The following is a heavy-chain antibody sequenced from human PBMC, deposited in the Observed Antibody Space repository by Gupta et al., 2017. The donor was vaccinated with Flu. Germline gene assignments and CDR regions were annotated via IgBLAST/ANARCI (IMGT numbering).Heavy chain of an antibody. D-gene: IGHD2-21*02. V-gene: IGHV3-48*03. J-gene: IGHJ4*02. CDR3: ARGLYCGGDCSSRPRDF. Sequence: VQLVESGGSFAHPGESLRLSCAASGFIFSHYNMNWYRQTPGKGLEWVAYMSHRGANTLYAQSVKGRFTISRDNSRQSLFLELASLRGDDTAVYYWARGLYCGGDCSSRPRDFWGQGTQVTVSS. CDR1: GFIFSHYN. CDR2: MSHRGANT.